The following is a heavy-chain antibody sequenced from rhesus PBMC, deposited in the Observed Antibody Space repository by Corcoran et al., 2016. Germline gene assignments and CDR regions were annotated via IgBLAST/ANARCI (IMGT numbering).Heavy chain of an antibody. V-gene: IGHV4-99*01. CDR3: AGHWTGVDY. D-gene: IGHD3-3*01. Sequence: QVQLQESCPGLVKPSETLSLTCAVSGYSISSGYYWGWIRQPPEKALDYIGDISGSSGRTYYNPSLKSRVPISKDTAKQQFSLKVSSGDAADTAVDYWAGHWTGVDYWGQGVLVTVSS. CDR2: ISGSSGRT. J-gene: IGHJ4*01. CDR1: GYSISSGYY.